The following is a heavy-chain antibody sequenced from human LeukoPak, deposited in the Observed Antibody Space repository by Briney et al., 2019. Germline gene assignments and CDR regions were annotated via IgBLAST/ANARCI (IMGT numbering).Heavy chain of an antibody. CDR1: GYSFTSYW. Sequence: GESLKISCKGSGYSFTSYWIGWVRQMPGKGLEWMGIIYPGDSDTRYSPSFQGQVTISADKSISTAYLQWSSLKASDTAMYYCARLAGYYGSGSYYRDPFDYWGQGTLVTVSS. V-gene: IGHV5-51*01. CDR3: ARLAGYYGSGSYYRDPFDY. CDR2: IYPGDSDT. D-gene: IGHD3-10*01. J-gene: IGHJ4*02.